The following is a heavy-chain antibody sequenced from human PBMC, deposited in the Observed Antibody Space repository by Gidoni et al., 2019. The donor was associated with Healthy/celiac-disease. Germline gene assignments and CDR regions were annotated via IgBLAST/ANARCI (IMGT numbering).Heavy chain of an antibody. J-gene: IGHJ4*02. CDR3: ARGYSSGWYGYYFDY. CDR1: GGSISSYY. D-gene: IGHD6-19*01. Sequence: QVQLQESGPGLVKPSETLSLTCTVPGGSISSYYWSWIRQPPGKGLEWIGYIYYSGSTNYNPSLKSRVTISVDTSKNQFSLKLSSVTAADTAVYYCARGYSSGWYGYYFDYWGQGTLVTVSS. V-gene: IGHV4-59*01. CDR2: IYYSGST.